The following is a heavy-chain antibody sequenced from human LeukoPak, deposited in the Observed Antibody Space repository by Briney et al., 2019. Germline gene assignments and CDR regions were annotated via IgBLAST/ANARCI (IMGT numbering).Heavy chain of an antibody. CDR1: GFTLSSYW. V-gene: IGHV3-7*01. J-gene: IGHJ6*03. D-gene: IGHD4-17*01. CDR3: ARARFETTVTALIRKKNYYYYMDV. Sequence: GGSLRLSCAASGFTLSSYWMSWVRQAPGKGLEWVANIKEDGGEKYYVDPVKGRFTISRDNARNSLYLRMNSLRVEDTAVYYCARARFETTVTALIRKKNYYYYMDVWGKGTTVTVSS. CDR2: IKEDGGEK.